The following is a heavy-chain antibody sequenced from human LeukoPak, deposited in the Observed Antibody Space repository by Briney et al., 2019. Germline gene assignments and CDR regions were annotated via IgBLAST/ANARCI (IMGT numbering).Heavy chain of an antibody. CDR2: IYHSGST. CDR3: ATAGYSSSWPLDY. CDR1: GGSISSSNW. J-gene: IGHJ4*02. Sequence: SETLSLTCAVSGGSISSSNWWSWVRQPPGKGLEWIGEIYHSGSTNYNPSLKSRVTISVDTSKNQFSLKLSSVTAADTAVYYCATAGYSSSWPLDYWGQGTLVTVSS. V-gene: IGHV4-4*02. D-gene: IGHD6-13*01.